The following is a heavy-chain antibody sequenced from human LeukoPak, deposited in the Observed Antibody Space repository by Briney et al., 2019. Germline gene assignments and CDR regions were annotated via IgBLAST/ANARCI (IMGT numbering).Heavy chain of an antibody. CDR2: IYTSGST. V-gene: IGHV4-4*07. CDR3: AGGPSFNQEDI. CDR1: GGSISSYY. Sequence: SETLSLTCTVSGGSISSYYWSWIRQPAGKGLEWIGRIYTSGSTNYDPSLKSRVTMSVDTSKNQFSLKLSSVTAADTAVYYCAGGPSFNQEDIWGQGTMVTVSS. J-gene: IGHJ3*02. D-gene: IGHD1-14*01.